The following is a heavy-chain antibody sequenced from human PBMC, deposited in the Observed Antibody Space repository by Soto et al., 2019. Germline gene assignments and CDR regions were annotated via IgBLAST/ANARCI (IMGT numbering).Heavy chain of an antibody. CDR1: GFNVGAFA. J-gene: IGHJ4*02. CDR2: ISVSDAFI. Sequence: GSLRLSCAASGFNVGAFAVNWVRQAPGKGLEWVSGISVSDAFIYYADSVRGRFSISRDASENILYLQMNSPRVDDTALYYCTRETVAGITGLDYWGPGTLVTVSS. CDR3: TRETVAGITGLDY. D-gene: IGHD1-20*01. V-gene: IGHV3-23*01.